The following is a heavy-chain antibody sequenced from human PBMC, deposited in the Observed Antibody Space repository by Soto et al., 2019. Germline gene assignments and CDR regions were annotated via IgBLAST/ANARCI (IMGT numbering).Heavy chain of an antibody. Sequence: GASVKVSCKASGYIFTSFGISWVRQAPGQGLEWMGWISAYNGSTNYAQNLQGRVTMTTDTSTSTAYMELRSLRSDDTAVYYCARDNSRLYFDYWGQGALVTVSS. CDR2: ISAYNGST. D-gene: IGHD1-26*01. J-gene: IGHJ4*02. CDR1: GYIFTSFG. CDR3: ARDNSRLYFDY. V-gene: IGHV1-18*01.